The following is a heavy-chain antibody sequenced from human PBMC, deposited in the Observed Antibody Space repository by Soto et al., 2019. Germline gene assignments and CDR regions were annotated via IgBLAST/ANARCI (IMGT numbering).Heavy chain of an antibody. V-gene: IGHV4-30-2*01. CDR1: GGSISSGGYS. CDR2: IYHSGST. J-gene: IGHJ4*02. Sequence: CAVSGGSISSGGYSWSWIRQPPGKGLEWIGYIYHSGSTYYNPSLKSRVTISVDRSKNQFSLKLSSVTAADTAVYYCARGGGYSESIGYYGGHYFDYWGQGTPVTVSS. D-gene: IGHD3-22*01. CDR3: ARGGGYSESIGYYGGHYFDY.